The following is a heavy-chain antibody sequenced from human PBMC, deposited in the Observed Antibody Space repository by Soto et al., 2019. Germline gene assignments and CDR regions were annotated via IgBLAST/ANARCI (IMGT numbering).Heavy chain of an antibody. J-gene: IGHJ4*02. D-gene: IGHD2-15*01. V-gene: IGHV1-3*01. CDR3: ARELQADY. CDR2: INAGNGNT. Sequence: QVQLVQSGAEVKKPGASVKVSCKDSGYTFTSYAMHWVRQAPGKRLEWMGWINAGNGNTKYSQKFQDRVTITRDTSASTAYMEQSSLRYEDTAVYYCARELQADYWGQGTLVTVSS. CDR1: GYTFTSYA.